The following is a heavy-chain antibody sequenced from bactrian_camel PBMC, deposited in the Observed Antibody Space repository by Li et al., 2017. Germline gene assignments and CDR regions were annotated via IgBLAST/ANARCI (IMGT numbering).Heavy chain of an antibody. CDR3: AFPSLRWMSCTGRWWSASHFGY. Sequence: EVQLVESGGGLVQPGGSLRLSCAASGFTFSDYTMTWVRQAPGKGLEWVSDINSSGRSTNYADSVKGRFAISRDNAKNTVYLQMNALKPEDTATYYCAFPSLRWMSCTGRWWSASHFGYWGQGTQVTVS. V-gene: IGHV3S40*01. CDR2: INSSGRST. CDR1: GFTFSDYT. D-gene: IGHD7*01. J-gene: IGHJ6*01.